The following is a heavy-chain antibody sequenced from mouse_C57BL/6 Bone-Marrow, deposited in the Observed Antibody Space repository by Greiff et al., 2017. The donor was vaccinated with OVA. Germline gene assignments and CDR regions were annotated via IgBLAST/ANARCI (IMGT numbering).Heavy chain of an antibody. D-gene: IGHD1-1*01. CDR2: ISDDGSN. J-gene: IGHJ1*03. V-gene: IGHV3-6*01. CDR3: AREDYGSDYFDV. Sequence: DVQLQESGPGLVKPSQSLSLTCSVTGYSITSGYYWNWIRQFPGNKLEWMGYISDDGSNNYNPSLKNRISITRDTSKNQFFLKLNSVTTEDTATYYCAREDYGSDYFDVWGTGTTVTVSS. CDR1: GYSITSGYY.